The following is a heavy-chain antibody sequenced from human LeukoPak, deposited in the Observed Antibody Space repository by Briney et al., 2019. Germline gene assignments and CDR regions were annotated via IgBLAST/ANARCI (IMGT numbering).Heavy chain of an antibody. D-gene: IGHD3-3*01. CDR2: ISSGSSAI. J-gene: IGHJ4*02. Sequence: GGSLRLSCAASGFTFSSYGMSWVRQAPGKGLEWVSIISSGSSAIFSADALKGRFTISRDDAKNLLYLDMNSLRAEDTAVYYCARGDDFWSGYWGYFDYWGQGTLVTVSS. V-gene: IGHV3-21*01. CDR1: GFTFSSYG. CDR3: ARGDDFWSGYWGYFDY.